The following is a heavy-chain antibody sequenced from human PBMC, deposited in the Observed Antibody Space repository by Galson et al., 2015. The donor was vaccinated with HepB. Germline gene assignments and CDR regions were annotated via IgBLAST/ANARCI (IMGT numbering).Heavy chain of an antibody. CDR3: ARDYGGNSLHYYYYYGMDV. D-gene: IGHD4-23*01. CDR2: ISAYNGNT. V-gene: IGHV1-18*04. J-gene: IGHJ6*02. CDR1: GYTFTSYG. Sequence: SVTVSCKASGYTFTSYGISWVRQAPGQGLERMGWISAYNGNTNYAQKLQGRVTMTTDTSTSTAYMELRSLRSDDTAVYYCARDYGGNSLHYYYYYGMDVWGQGTTVTVSS.